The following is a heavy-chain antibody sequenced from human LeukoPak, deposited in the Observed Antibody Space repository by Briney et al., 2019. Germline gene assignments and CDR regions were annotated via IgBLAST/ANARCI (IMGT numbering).Heavy chain of an antibody. CDR2: MNPSSGNT. V-gene: IGHV1-8*01. D-gene: IGHD5/OR15-5a*01. CDR3: ASSLRVREAFDY. Sequence: ASVKVSCKASGYTFTSYDINWVRQATGQGLEWVGWMNPSSGNTGYAQKFQARVTMTRNTSISTAYMELSSLRSEDTAVYYCASSLRVREAFDYWGQGTLVTVSS. J-gene: IGHJ4*02. CDR1: GYTFTSYD.